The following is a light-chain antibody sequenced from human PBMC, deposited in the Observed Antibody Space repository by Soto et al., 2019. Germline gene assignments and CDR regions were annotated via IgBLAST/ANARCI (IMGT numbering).Light chain of an antibody. V-gene: IGLV1-44*01. CDR1: SSNVGGSYP. CDR3: ASWDDNLNGPV. J-gene: IGLJ3*02. Sequence: QSVLTQPPSASGTPGQTVTISCSGGSSNVGGSYPVNWYQQFPGTALKVIIYSNDQRPSGVPDRFSGSQSGTSASLAISGLQSEDEAEYYCASWDDNLNGPVFGGGTKVTVL. CDR2: SND.